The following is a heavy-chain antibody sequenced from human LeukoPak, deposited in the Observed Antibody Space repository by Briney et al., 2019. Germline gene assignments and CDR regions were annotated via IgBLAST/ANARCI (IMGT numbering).Heavy chain of an antibody. J-gene: IGHJ4*02. CDR3: ARDYCSGGSCYSGGFDY. V-gene: IGHV4-59*12. D-gene: IGHD2-15*01. CDR1: GGSISSYY. CDR2: IYYSGST. Sequence: SETLSLTCTVSGGSISSYYWTWIRQPPGKGLEWIGYIYYSGSTNYNPSLKSRVTISVDTSKNQFSLKLISVTAADTAVYYCARDYCSGGSCYSGGFDYWGQGTLVTVSS.